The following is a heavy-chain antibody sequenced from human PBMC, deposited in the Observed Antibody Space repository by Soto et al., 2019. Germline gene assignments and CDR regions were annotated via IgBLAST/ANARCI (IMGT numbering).Heavy chain of an antibody. J-gene: IGHJ4*02. CDR1: GFTFSSYT. CDR2: ISSSSSTI. Sequence: QPGGSLRLSCAGSGFTFSSYTLNWVRQAPGKGLEWVSYISSSSSTIYYADSVKGRFTVSRDNAKNSLYLQMDSLTDEDTAVYYCARDLGWAFDSWGQGTLVTVSS. D-gene: IGHD6-19*01. V-gene: IGHV3-48*02. CDR3: ARDLGWAFDS.